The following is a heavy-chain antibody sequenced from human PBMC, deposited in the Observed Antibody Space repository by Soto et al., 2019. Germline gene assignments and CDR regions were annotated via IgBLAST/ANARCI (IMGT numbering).Heavy chain of an antibody. CDR1: GYTFTSYG. V-gene: IGHV1-18*01. Sequence: ASVKVFFNASGYTFTSYGIRWVLQSPGQGREGMGWISAYNGNKNYAQKLQDRVTMTTYASTSIEYMELRRPRSDDTAVYYCAREPSGWPRIDYWGQGTLVTVSS. CDR2: ISAYNGNK. CDR3: AREPSGWPRIDY. J-gene: IGHJ4*02. D-gene: IGHD6-19*01.